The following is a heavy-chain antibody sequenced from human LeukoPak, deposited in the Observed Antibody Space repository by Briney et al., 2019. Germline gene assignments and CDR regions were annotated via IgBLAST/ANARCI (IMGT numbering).Heavy chain of an antibody. J-gene: IGHJ6*02. V-gene: IGHV3-30-3*01. CDR1: GFTFSSYA. CDR3: ARERLGYIYYYGMDV. CDR2: ISYDGSNK. Sequence: PGGSLRLSCAASGFTFSSYAMSWVRQAPGKGLEWVAVISYDGSNKYYADSVKGRFTISRDNSKNTLYLQMNSLRAEDTAVYYCARERLGYIYYYGMDVWGQGTTVTVSS. D-gene: IGHD5-24*01.